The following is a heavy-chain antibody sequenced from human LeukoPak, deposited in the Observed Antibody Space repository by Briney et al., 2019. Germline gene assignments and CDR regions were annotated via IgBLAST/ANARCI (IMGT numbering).Heavy chain of an antibody. CDR2: ISAYNGNT. V-gene: IGHV1-18*01. CDR3: ARDLAPTAVAAFDY. D-gene: IGHD6-19*01. Sequence: ASVKVSCKAFGYTFTSYGISWVRQAPGQGLEWMGWISAYNGNTNYAQKRQGRVTMTTDTSTSTAYMELRSLRSDDTAVYYCARDLAPTAVAAFDYWGQGTLVTVSS. J-gene: IGHJ4*02. CDR1: GYTFTSYG.